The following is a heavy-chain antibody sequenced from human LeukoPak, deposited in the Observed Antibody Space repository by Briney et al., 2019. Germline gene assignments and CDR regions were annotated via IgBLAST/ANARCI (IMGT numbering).Heavy chain of an antibody. Sequence: SETLSLTCTVSGGSISGSNYYWTWIRQPPGKGLEWIASIFYSGSTYYSPSLKSRVTISVDTSKNQFSLKLSSVTAADTAVYYCASNPRYCSGGSCNHYFDYWGQGTLVTVSS. D-gene: IGHD2-15*01. CDR3: ASNPRYCSGGSCNHYFDY. CDR1: GGSISGSNYY. CDR2: IFYSGST. J-gene: IGHJ4*02. V-gene: IGHV4-39*07.